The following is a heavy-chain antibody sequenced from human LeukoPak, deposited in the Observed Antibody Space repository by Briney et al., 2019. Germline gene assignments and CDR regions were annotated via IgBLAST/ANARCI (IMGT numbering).Heavy chain of an antibody. CDR2: INHSGST. D-gene: IGHD6-13*01. V-gene: IGHV4-39*07. CDR1: GGSISSSSYY. J-gene: IGHJ6*02. Sequence: PSETLSLTCTVSGGSISSSSYYWGWIRQPPGKGLEWIGEINHSGSTNYNPSLKSRVTISVDTSKNQFSLKLSSVTAADTAVYYCARVSSSWSYYYYGMDVWGQGTTVTVSS. CDR3: ARVSSSWSYYYYGMDV.